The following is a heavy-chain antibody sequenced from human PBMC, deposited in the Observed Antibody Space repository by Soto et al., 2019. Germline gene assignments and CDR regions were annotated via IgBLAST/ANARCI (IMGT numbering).Heavy chain of an antibody. CDR1: GYTFTSYY. Sequence: QVQLVQSGAEVKKPGASVKVSCKASGYTFTSYYMHWVRQAPGQGLEWMGIINPSGGSTTYAQKFQGRVTMTRDTSTSTVYMELSSLRSEDTAVYYCARDCSPMVRGVIGFFDYWGQGTLVTVSS. CDR3: ARDCSPMVRGVIGFFDY. V-gene: IGHV1-46*01. CDR2: INPSGGST. D-gene: IGHD3-10*01. J-gene: IGHJ4*02.